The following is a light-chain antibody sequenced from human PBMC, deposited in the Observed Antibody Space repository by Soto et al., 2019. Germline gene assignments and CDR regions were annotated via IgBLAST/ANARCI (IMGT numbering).Light chain of an antibody. CDR1: QSVSSY. V-gene: IGKV3-20*01. CDR3: QQYGSSGT. CDR2: GAS. Sequence: VVSQSSATLSLSPGERATLSCRASQSVSSYLAWYQQKPGQAPRLLIYGASNRATGIPDRFSGSGSGTDFTLTISRLEPEDFAVYYCQQYGSSGTFGQGTKVDI. J-gene: IGKJ1*01.